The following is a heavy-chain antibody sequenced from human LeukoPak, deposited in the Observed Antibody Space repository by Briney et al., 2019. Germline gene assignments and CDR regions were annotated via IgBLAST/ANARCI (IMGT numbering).Heavy chain of an antibody. V-gene: IGHV3-48*01. Sequence: GGSLRLSCAASEFIFSNYGMNWVRQAPGKGLEWVSYISSNSRNINYADSVRGRFTISRDNAKNSLYPQMNSLRVEDTAVYYCARGGYSRPDYWGQGTLVTVSS. D-gene: IGHD4-11*01. CDR1: EFIFSNYG. CDR3: ARGGYSRPDY. CDR2: ISSNSRNI. J-gene: IGHJ4*02.